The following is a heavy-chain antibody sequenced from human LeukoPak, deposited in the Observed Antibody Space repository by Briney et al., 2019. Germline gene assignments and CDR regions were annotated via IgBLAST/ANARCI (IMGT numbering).Heavy chain of an antibody. D-gene: IGHD4-17*01. V-gene: IGHV1-69*05. CDR1: GGTFSSYA. Sequence: ASVKVSCKASGGTFSSYAISWVRQAPGQGLEWMGGIIPVFSDRRYAQNFQGRVTITTDESRSTAYMELSSLRSEDTVVYYCATVTLTTDGQNFDYWGQGTLVTVSS. CDR3: ATVTLTTDGQNFDY. J-gene: IGHJ4*02. CDR2: IIPVFSDR.